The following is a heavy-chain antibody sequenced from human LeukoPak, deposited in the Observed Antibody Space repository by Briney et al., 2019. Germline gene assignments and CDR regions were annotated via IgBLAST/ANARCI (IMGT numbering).Heavy chain of an antibody. CDR3: ARGQRGYHYIWGSYRYTGRPFDY. Sequence: PSETLSLTCAVYGGSFSGYYWSWIRQPPGKGLEWIGEINHSGSTNYNPSLKSRVTISVDTSKNQFSLKLSSVTAADTAVDYCARGQRGYHYIWGSYRYTGRPFDYWGQGTLVTASS. D-gene: IGHD3-16*02. CDR1: GGSFSGYY. CDR2: INHSGST. J-gene: IGHJ4*02. V-gene: IGHV4-34*01.